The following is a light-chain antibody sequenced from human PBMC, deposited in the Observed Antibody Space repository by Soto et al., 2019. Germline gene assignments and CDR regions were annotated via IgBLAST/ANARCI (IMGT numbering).Light chain of an antibody. CDR2: GSS. J-gene: IGKJ2*01. V-gene: IGKV3-20*01. CDR3: QHYSTSPLYT. CDR1: QSVSSTY. Sequence: EVVLTQSPGTLSLSPGDRATLSCWASQSVSSTYLAWYQQKPGQAPRLLIYGSSTRATGIADRFSGSGSGTDFSLTISRVEPEDFAVYYCQHYSTSPLYTFGQGTKLEIK.